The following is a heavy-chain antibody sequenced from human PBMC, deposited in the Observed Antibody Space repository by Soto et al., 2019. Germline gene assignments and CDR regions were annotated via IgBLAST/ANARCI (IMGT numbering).Heavy chain of an antibody. J-gene: IGHJ4*02. V-gene: IGHV3-21*01. CDR1: GFTFSSYS. CDR3: ARDSPGKYYFDY. CDR2: ISSSSSNI. Sequence: GGSLRLSCAASGFTFSSYSMNWVRQAPGKGLEWVSSISSSSSNIYYADSVKGRFTISRDNAKNSLYLQMNSLRAEDTDGYYGARDSPGKYYFDYWGQGTLVTVSS.